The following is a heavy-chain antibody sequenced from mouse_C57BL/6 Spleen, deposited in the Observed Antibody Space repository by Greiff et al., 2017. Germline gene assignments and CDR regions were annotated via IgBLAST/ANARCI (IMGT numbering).Heavy chain of an antibody. CDR1: GFTFSDYG. V-gene: IGHV5-17*01. CDR2: ISSGGSTI. D-gene: IGHD1-1*01. CDR3: ERRRGRSDWYFDV. J-gene: IGHJ1*03. Sequence: EVKLMESGGGLVKPGGSLKLSCAASGFTFSDYGMHWVRQAPEKGLEWVAYISSGGSTIYYADTVKGRFTISRDNAKNTLCLQMTSLRSEDTAMYYCERRRGRSDWYFDVWGTGTTVTVSS.